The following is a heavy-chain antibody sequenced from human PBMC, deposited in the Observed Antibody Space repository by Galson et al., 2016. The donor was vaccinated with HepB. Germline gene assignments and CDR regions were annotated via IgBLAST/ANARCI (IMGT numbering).Heavy chain of an antibody. CDR3: ARSSSRAECGGYCYDSFYL. D-gene: IGHD2-15*01. V-gene: IGHV2-5*02. CDR1: GFSLRDSGEG. CDR2: IYWDDVK. J-gene: IGHJ3*01. Sequence: PALVKPTQTLTLTCTFSGFSLRDSGEGVGWIRQPPGKALEWLALIYWDDVKRYSLSLKSRSTITKDTSRNQVILRMTNMDPVDTATYYCARSSSRAECGGYCYDSFYLWGQGTMVTVSS.